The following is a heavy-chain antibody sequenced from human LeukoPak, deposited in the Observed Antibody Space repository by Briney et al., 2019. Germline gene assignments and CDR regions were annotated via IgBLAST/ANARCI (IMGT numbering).Heavy chain of an antibody. Sequence: GGSLRLSCAASGFTFSSYEMNWVRQAPGKGLEWVSYISSSGSTIYYADSVKGRFTISRDNAKNSLDLQMNSLRAEDTAVYYCARSTWNKHSLDYWGQGTLVTVSS. D-gene: IGHD1/OR15-1a*01. CDR1: GFTFSSYE. CDR3: ARSTWNKHSLDY. J-gene: IGHJ4*02. CDR2: ISSSGSTI. V-gene: IGHV3-48*03.